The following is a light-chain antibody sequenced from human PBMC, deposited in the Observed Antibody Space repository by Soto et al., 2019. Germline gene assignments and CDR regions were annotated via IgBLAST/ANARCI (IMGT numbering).Light chain of an antibody. J-gene: IGKJ5*01. V-gene: IGKV3D-20*02. CDR1: QSVSSSY. CDR2: GAS. Sequence: EIVMTQSPATLSVSPGERATLSCRASQSVSSSYLAWYQQKPGQAPRLHIYGASSRATGIPDRFSGSGSGTDFTLTISRLEPEDSAVYHCQQRSNWPSITFGQGTRLEIK. CDR3: QQRSNWPSIT.